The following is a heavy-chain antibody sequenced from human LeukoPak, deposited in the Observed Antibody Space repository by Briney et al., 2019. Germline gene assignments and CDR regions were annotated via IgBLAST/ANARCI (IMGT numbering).Heavy chain of an antibody. CDR2: IIPIFGTA. CDR3: ARMACSGGSCYFPSLNWFDP. Sequence: ASVKVSCKASGGTFSSYAISWVRQAPGQGLEWMGGIIPIFGTANYAQKFQGRVTITADESTSTAYMELSSLRSEDTAVYYCARMACSGGSCYFPSLNWFDPWGQGTLVTVSS. CDR1: GGTFSSYA. D-gene: IGHD2-15*01. J-gene: IGHJ5*02. V-gene: IGHV1-69*13.